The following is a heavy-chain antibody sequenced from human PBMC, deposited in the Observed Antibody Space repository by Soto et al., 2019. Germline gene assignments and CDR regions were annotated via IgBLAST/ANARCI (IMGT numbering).Heavy chain of an antibody. CDR3: ASRERVDAFDI. J-gene: IGHJ3*02. CDR1: GGTLISNA. Sequence: QVQLVQSGAEVKKPGSSVKVSCKASGGTLISNAISWVRQAPGQGLEWMGGIIPILGSANYAQKFQHRVTITADESTSTTYMELNSLRSEDAAVYYCASRERVDAFDIWGQGTMVTVSS. D-gene: IGHD1-26*01. CDR2: IIPILGSA. V-gene: IGHV1-69*01.